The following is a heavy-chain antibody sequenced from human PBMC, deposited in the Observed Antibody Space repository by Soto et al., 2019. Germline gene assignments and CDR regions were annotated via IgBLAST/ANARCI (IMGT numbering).Heavy chain of an antibody. V-gene: IGHV4-39*01. CDR2: VYYSGST. J-gene: IGHJ4*02. CDR1: GDSVSSSNYY. CDR3: ARHPTFSGWEYYFDY. Sequence: SETLSLTCTVSGDSVSSSNYYWGWIRQPPGKGLEWIGSVYYSGSTYYNPSLKSRVTMSVDTSKNQFSLKLSSVTAADAAVYYCARHPTFSGWEYYFDYRGQGTPVTVSS. D-gene: IGHD6-19*01.